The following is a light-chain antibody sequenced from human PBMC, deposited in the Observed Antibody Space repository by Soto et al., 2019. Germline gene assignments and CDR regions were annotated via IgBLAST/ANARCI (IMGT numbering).Light chain of an antibody. CDR3: QQYGSSLYT. V-gene: IGKV3-20*01. J-gene: IGKJ2*01. CDR2: GAS. CDR1: QSVSSSY. Sequence: TLSLSPGERATLSCRASQSVSSSYLAWYQQKPGQAPRLLIYGASSRATGIPDRFSGSGSGTDFTLTISRLEPEDFAVYYCQQYGSSLYTFGQGTKVDIK.